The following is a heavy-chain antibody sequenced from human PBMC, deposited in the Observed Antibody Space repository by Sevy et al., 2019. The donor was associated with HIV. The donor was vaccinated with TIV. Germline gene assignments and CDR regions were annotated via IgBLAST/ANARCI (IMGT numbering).Heavy chain of an antibody. J-gene: IGHJ4*02. CDR1: GFTFSSYA. V-gene: IGHV3-23*01. Sequence: GGSLRLSCAASGFTFSSYAMSWVRQAPGKGLEWVSAISGSGGSTYYADSVKGRFTISRENSKNTRYLQMNSLGAEDTAVYYCAKDYRADGYNLYYFDYWGQGTLVTVSS. CDR2: ISGSGGST. CDR3: AKDYRADGYNLYYFDY. D-gene: IGHD5-12*01.